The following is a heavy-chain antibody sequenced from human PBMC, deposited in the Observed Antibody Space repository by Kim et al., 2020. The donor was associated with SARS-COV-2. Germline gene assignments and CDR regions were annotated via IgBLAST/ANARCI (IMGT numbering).Heavy chain of an antibody. CDR2: ISYDGSNK. J-gene: IGHJ4*02. D-gene: IGHD2-8*01. V-gene: IGHV3-30*18. Sequence: GGSLRLSCAASGFTFSSYGMHWVRQAPGKGLEWVAVISYDGSNKYYADSVKGRFTISRDNSKNTLYLQMNSLRAEDTAVYYCAKGDVGYCTNGVCYTGLGDYWGQGTLVTVSS. CDR3: AKGDVGYCTNGVCYTGLGDY. CDR1: GFTFSSYG.